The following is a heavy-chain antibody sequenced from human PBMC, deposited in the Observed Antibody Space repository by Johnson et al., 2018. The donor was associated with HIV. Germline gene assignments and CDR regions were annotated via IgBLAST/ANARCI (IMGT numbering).Heavy chain of an antibody. J-gene: IGHJ3*02. CDR1: GFNFSSYD. Sequence: VQLVESGGGLVQPGGSLRLSCAASGFNFSSYDMHWVRQATGKGLEWVSVIGTAGATYYPGSVKGRFTIFKENAKNSLYLQMNSLRAEDTAVYYWARGGIAAKEPWRAFDIWGQGTMVTVSS. CDR2: IGTAGAT. V-gene: IGHV3-13*01. CDR3: ARGGIAAKEPWRAFDI. D-gene: IGHD6-13*01.